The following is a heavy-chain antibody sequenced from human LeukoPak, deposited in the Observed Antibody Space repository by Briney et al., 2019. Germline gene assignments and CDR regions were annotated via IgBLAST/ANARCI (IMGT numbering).Heavy chain of an antibody. CDR3: ATLGYSYGTDY. CDR1: GGSISSYY. D-gene: IGHD5-18*01. V-gene: IGHV4-59*08. Sequence: SETLSLTCTVCGGSISSYYWSWIRQPPGKGLEWIGYIYYSGSTNYNPSLKSRVTISVDTSKNQFSLKLSSVTAADTAVYYCATLGYSYGTDYWGQGTLVTVSS. CDR2: IYYSGST. J-gene: IGHJ4*02.